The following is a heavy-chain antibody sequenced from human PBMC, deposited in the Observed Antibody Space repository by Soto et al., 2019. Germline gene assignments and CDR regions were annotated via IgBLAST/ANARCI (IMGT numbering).Heavy chain of an antibody. CDR1: GFTFSDYY. J-gene: IGHJ6*02. CDR3: TRAMDYGIPPYSYEMDV. D-gene: IGHD3-9*01. Sequence: EVQLVESGGGLVQPGGSLRLSCAASGFTFSDYYMDWVRQGPGKGLEWVGRTKNKANSYSTEYAAAVKGRFTIARDVSKDSLYLHMNSLKTEDTAVYYCTRAMDYGIPPYSYEMDVWGQGTTVTVSS. V-gene: IGHV3-72*01. CDR2: TKNKANSYST.